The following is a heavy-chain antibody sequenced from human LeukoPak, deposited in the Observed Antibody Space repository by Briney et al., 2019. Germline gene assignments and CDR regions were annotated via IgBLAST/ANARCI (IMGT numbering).Heavy chain of an antibody. CDR2: IKQDGSEK. Sequence: GGSLRLSCAASGFTFSSYWMSWVRQAPGKGLEWVANIKQDGSEKYYVDSVKGRFTISRDNAKNSLYLQMNSLRAEDTAVYYCAREFRGPYPYLYYSMDVWGQGPTVTVPS. CDR1: GFTFSSYW. CDR3: AREFRGPYPYLYYSMDV. V-gene: IGHV3-7*01. J-gene: IGHJ6*02. D-gene: IGHD3-10*01.